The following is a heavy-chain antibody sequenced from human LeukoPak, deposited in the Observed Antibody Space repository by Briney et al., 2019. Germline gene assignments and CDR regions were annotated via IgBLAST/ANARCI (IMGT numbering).Heavy chain of an antibody. CDR2: LSVSGDYT. CDR1: GFTFSSYA. CDR3: AKTTGYYSSSPLDY. J-gene: IGHJ4*02. V-gene: IGHV3-23*01. Sequence: TGGSLRLSCAASGFTFSSYAMNWVRQAPGKGLEWVSSLSVSGDYTYYADSVTGRFTISRDNSKTSLYLQMNSLRAEDTAVYYCAKTTGYYSSSPLDYWGQGTLVTVSS. D-gene: IGHD3-9*01.